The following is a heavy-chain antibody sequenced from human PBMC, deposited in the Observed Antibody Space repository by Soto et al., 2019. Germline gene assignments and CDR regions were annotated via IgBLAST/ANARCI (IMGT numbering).Heavy chain of an antibody. CDR3: ARAGPYMYIDS. Sequence: SETLSLTCVVSGGSISSDDWWSWVRQPPGKGLEWIGVIYDSGNTKYNPSLKSRVTISVDKSKNQFSLILSSVTAADTAVYYCARAGPYMYIDSWGQGTLVT. J-gene: IGHJ4*02. V-gene: IGHV4-4*02. D-gene: IGHD2-2*02. CDR1: GGSISSDDW. CDR2: IYDSGNT.